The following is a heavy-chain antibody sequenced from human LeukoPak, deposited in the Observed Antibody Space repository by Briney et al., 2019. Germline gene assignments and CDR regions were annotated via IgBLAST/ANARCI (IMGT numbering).Heavy chain of an antibody. CDR1: GFTFSSYA. CDR3: ARVARGWSLFHLDY. Sequence: QSGGSLRLSCAASGFTFSSYAMSWVRQAPGKGLEWVSYISISGPTIYYADSVKGRFTISRDNAKNSLFLQMNSLRAEDTAMYYCARVARGWSLFHLDYWGRGTLVTVSS. J-gene: IGHJ4*02. V-gene: IGHV3-48*04. CDR2: ISISGPTI. D-gene: IGHD6-19*01.